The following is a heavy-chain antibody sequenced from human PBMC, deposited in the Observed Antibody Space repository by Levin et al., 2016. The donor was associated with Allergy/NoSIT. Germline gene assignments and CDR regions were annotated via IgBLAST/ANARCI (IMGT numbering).Heavy chain of an antibody. CDR2: IKRDGSEK. V-gene: IGHV3-7*01. J-gene: IGHJ1*01. D-gene: IGHD3-3*01. Sequence: WIRQPPGKGLEWVANIKRDGSEKYYGDSVKGRFTVSRDNAKNSLYLHMNSLRVEDTAVYFCARDWGADRDFWSGYFFLWGQGALVTVSS. CDR3: ARDWGADRDFWSGYFFL.